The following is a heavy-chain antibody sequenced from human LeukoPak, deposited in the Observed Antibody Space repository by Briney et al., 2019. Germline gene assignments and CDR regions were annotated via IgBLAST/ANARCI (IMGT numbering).Heavy chain of an antibody. Sequence: GGSLRLSCVVSGLTFSRETMGWVRQAPGKGLEWVSVISGSSATKKYGDSVKGRFTISRDNSKNTLYLQMNSLKTEDTAVYYCTTDLRYFDWGQGTLVTVSS. D-gene: IGHD3-9*01. J-gene: IGHJ4*02. CDR3: TTDLRYFD. V-gene: IGHV3-23*01. CDR1: GLTFSRET. CDR2: ISGSSATK.